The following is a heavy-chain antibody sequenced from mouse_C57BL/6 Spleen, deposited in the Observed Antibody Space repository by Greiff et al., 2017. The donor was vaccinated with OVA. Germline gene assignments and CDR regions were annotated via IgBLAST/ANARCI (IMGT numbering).Heavy chain of an antibody. CDR2: IRSGSSTI. J-gene: IGHJ3*01. V-gene: IGHV5-17*01. D-gene: IGHD3-3*01. Sequence: EVMLVESGGGLVKPGGSLKLSCAASGFTFSDYGMHWVRQAPEKGLEWVAYIRSGSSTIYYADTVKGRFTITRDNAKNTLFLQMTSLRSEATAIYYCAVGDFWFAYWGQGTLVTVSA. CDR1: GFTFSDYG. CDR3: AVGDFWFAY.